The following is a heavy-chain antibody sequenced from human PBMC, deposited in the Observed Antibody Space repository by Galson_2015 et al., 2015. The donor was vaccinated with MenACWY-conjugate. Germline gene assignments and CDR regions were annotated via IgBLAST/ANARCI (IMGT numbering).Heavy chain of an antibody. CDR2: ISGRSGST. V-gene: IGHV3-23*01. J-gene: IGHJ4*02. D-gene: IGHD1-26*01. CDR1: GFTFSSYG. Sequence: ALRLSCAASGFTFSSYGKSWVRQAPGKGLEWVSGISGRSGSTYYADSVKGRFTISRDNSKNTLYLQMNSLRAEDTAVYYCVKSSWVASGWGYFDYWGQGTLVTVSS. CDR3: VKSSWVASGWGYFDY.